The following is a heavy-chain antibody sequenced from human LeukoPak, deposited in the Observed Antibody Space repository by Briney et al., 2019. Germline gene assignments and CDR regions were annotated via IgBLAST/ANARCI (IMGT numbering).Heavy chain of an antibody. CDR2: INHSGST. CDR1: GGSFSGYY. Sequence: SETLSLTCAVYGGSFSGYYWSWIRQPPGKGLEWIGEINHSGSTNYNPSLKSRVTISVDTSKNQFSLTLSSVTAADTAVYYCARVPALGMVVAATYRRGWFDPWGQGTLVTVSS. D-gene: IGHD2-15*01. CDR3: ARVPALGMVVAATYRRGWFDP. J-gene: IGHJ5*02. V-gene: IGHV4-34*01.